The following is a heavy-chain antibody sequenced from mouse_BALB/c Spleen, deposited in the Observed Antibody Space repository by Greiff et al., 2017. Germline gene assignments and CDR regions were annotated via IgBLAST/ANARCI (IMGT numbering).Heavy chain of an antibody. V-gene: IGHV5-9-4*01. CDR1: GFTFSSYA. D-gene: IGHD1-1*02. CDR2: ISSGGSYT. J-gene: IGHJ4*01. Sequence: EVQRVESGGGLVKPGGSLKLSCAASGFTFSSYAMSWVRQSPEKRLEWVAEISSGGSYTYYPDTVTGRFTISRDNAKNTLYLEMSSLRSEDTAMYYCARVWPHYYAMDYWGEGTSGTVSS. CDR3: ARVWPHYYAMDY.